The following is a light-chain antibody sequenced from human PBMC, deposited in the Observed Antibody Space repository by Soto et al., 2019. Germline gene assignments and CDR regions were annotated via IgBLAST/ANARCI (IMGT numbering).Light chain of an antibody. J-gene: IGKJ5*01. CDR2: AAS. Sequence: DIQLTQSPSFLSASVGDRVTITCRASQGISSSLAWYQQKPGKAPNLLIYAASTLQSGVPSRFSGSGSGTEFTLTISSLQPEDFATYYCQRLSAYPLDFGQGTRLEIK. V-gene: IGKV1-9*01. CDR3: QRLSAYPLD. CDR1: QGISSS.